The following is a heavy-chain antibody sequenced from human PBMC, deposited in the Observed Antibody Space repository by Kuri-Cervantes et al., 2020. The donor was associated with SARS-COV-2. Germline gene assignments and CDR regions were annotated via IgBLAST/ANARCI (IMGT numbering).Heavy chain of an antibody. CDR1: GFTFSSYA. CDR2: IKQDGSEK. CDR3: ARDRATIFGVVTPSWYFDL. V-gene: IGHV3-7*03. D-gene: IGHD3-3*01. Sequence: GGSLKISCAASGFTFSSYAMSWVRQAPGKGLEWVANIKQDGSEKYYVDSVKGRFTISRDNAKNSLYLQMNSLRAEDTAVYYCARDRATIFGVVTPSWYFDLWGRGALVTVSS. J-gene: IGHJ2*01.